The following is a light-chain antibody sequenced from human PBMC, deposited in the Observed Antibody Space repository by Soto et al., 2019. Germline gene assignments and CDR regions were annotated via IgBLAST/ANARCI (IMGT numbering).Light chain of an antibody. J-gene: IGKJ1*01. CDR1: QTISSW. V-gene: IGKV1-5*03. CDR2: KAS. Sequence: TKYPSTLSGSVGDRVTITCRACQTISSWLAWYQQKPGKAPKLLIYKASTLKSGVPSRFSGSGSGTEFTLTISSLQPDDFATYYCQHYNSYSEAFGQRSMVDVK. CDR3: QHYNSYSEA.